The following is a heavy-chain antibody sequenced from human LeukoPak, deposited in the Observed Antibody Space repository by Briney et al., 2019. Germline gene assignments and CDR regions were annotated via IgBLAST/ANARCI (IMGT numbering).Heavy chain of an antibody. CDR1: GDSISSYY. V-gene: IGHV4-59*01. Sequence: SETLSLTCTVSGDSISSYYWSWIRQPLGKGLEWIGYIYYSGSTNYNPSLKSRVTISVDTSKNQFSLKLNSVTAADTAVYYCARDKGGGYSDYWGQGTLVTVSS. CDR2: IYYSGST. CDR3: ARDKGGGYSDY. D-gene: IGHD3-16*01. J-gene: IGHJ4*02.